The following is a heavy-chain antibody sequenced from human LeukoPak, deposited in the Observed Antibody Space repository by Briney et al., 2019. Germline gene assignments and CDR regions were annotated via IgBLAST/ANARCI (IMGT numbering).Heavy chain of an antibody. CDR2: INSDGSST. V-gene: IGHV3-74*01. D-gene: IGHD3-10*01. J-gene: IGHJ4*02. CDR1: GFTFSSYW. Sequence: GGSLRLSCAASGFTFSSYWMHWVRQAPGKGLVWVSRINSDGSSTSYADSVKGRFTISRDNAKNTLYLQMNSLRAEDTAVYYCVRRNSYFGSGSYYNRVEYWGQGTLVTVSS. CDR3: VRRNSYFGSGSYYNRVEY.